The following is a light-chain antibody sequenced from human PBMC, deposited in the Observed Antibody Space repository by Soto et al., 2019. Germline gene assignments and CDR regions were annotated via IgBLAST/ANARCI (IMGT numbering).Light chain of an antibody. CDR1: QSFRSN. CDR2: DAS. CDR3: QQYNYWPPWT. J-gene: IGKJ1*01. V-gene: IGKV3-15*01. Sequence: EIVMTQSPVTLSVSPGERATLSCRASQSFRSNLAWYQQKPGQAPRLLMYDASTRATGIPARFSGSGSGTEFTLTISSLQSEDFAVYYCQQYNYWPPWTFGQGTKVEIK.